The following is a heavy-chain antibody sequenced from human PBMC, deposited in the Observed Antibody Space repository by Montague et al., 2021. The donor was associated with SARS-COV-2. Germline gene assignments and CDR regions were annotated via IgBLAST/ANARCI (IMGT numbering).Heavy chain of an antibody. J-gene: IGHJ4*02. Sequence: SETLSLTCTVSGGSISSYYWSWIRQPPAQGLEWIGYMYYSGSTNYNPSLKSRVILSVDTSTNQFSLKLSSVTAAATDGYYCARDFDYWGQGTLVTVSS. CDR1: GGSISSYY. CDR2: MYYSGST. CDR3: ARDFDY. V-gene: IGHV4-59*13.